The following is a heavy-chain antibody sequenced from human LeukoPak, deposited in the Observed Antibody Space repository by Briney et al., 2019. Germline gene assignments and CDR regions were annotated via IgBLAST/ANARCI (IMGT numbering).Heavy chain of an antibody. V-gene: IGHV3-21*04. D-gene: IGHD1-26*01. J-gene: IGHJ4*02. CDR3: ARGNSGSYDY. CDR1: GFTFSSYA. CDR2: ISSSSGYI. Sequence: GGSLRLSCAASGFTFSSYAMSWVRQAPGKGLGWVSSISSSSGYIYYADSVKDRFTISRDNAENSLYLQMNSLRSEDTAVYYCARGNSGSYDYWGQGTLVTVSS.